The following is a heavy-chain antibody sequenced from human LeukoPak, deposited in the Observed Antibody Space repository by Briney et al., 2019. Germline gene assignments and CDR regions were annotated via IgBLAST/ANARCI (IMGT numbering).Heavy chain of an antibody. Sequence: GSLRLSCAASGFTFSSYAMSWGRHAPGEGLEWVSAISVSVGGTYYTDSVKGGFSISRDTSKNTLYLHINTLRAPGPSLYSCAKDGSCSSTSCYFGYCGQGTLFTASS. CDR1: GFTFSSYA. CDR3: AKDGSCSSTSCYFGY. D-gene: IGHD2-2*01. V-gene: IGHV3-23*01. CDR2: ISVSVGGT. J-gene: IGHJ4*02.